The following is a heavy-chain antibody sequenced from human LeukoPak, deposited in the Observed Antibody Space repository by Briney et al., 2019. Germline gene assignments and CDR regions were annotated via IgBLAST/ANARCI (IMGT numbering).Heavy chain of an antibody. CDR1: GYTFTGYY. J-gene: IGHJ4*02. CDR3: ARANALYCSSTSCLFDY. CDR2: INPNSGGT. V-gene: IGHV1-2*02. Sequence: ASVKVACKASGYTFTGYYMHWVRQAPGQGLEWMAWINPNSGGTYYAQNFHDRITMTRDTSISTAYMELSRLRSDDTAIYYCARANALYCSSTSCLFDYWGQGTLVTVSS. D-gene: IGHD2-2*01.